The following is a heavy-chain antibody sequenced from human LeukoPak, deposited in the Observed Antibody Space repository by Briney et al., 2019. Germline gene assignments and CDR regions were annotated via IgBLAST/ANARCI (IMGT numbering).Heavy chain of an antibody. CDR1: GFTFSDYY. CDR2: ISSSSSYT. V-gene: IGHV3-11*06. Sequence: GGSLRLSCAASGFTFSDYYMSWIRQAPGKGLGWVSYISSSSSYTNYADSVKGRFTISRDNAKNSLYLQMNSLRAEDTAVYYCARDSASYGVDYWGQGTLVTVSS. D-gene: IGHD5-18*01. CDR3: ARDSASYGVDY. J-gene: IGHJ4*02.